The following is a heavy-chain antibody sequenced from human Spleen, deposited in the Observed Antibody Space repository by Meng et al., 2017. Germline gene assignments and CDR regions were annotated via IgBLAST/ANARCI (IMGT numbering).Heavy chain of an antibody. Sequence: QVGRSGAEVNKPGAPVKSSCKPSGYTFNAYWIHWVRQAPGQGLEWMGRINPISDDTQYAQKFHDRVTVTSDTSISTAYMELSRLTSDDTAVYYCVRDEDISAAGYLFGDYWGQGTLVTVSS. CDR2: INPISDDT. CDR3: VRDEDISAAGYLFGDY. D-gene: IGHD6-13*01. J-gene: IGHJ4*02. CDR1: GYTFNAYW. V-gene: IGHV1-2*06.